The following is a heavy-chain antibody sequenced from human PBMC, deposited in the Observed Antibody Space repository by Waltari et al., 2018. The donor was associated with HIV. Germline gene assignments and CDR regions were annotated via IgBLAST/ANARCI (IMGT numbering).Heavy chain of an antibody. D-gene: IGHD1-26*01. J-gene: IGHJ6*02. V-gene: IGHV4-4*07. CDR3: AGDWPYIVGATDGNGMDV. CDR1: GGSLSSSY. Sequence: QVQLQESGPGLVKPSETLSPTCTVSGGSLSSSYWSWIRPPAGKGLEWIGRFCTSGSPNYNPSLKSRVTMSVDTSKNQFSLKLSSVTAADTAVYYCAGDWPYIVGATDGNGMDVWGQGTSVTVSS. CDR2: FCTSGSP.